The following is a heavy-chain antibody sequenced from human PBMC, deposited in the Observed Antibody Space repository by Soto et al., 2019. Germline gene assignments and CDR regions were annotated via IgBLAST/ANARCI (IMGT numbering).Heavy chain of an antibody. CDR3: ATSESGSEIDY. D-gene: IGHD6-19*01. Sequence: QVQLVESGGGVVQPGRSLRLSCAASGFTFSSYGMHWVRQAPGKGLEWVAVISYDGSNKYYADSVKGRFTISRDNSKNTLYLQMNSLRAEDTAVYYCATSESGSEIDYWGQGTLVTVSS. CDR2: ISYDGSNK. V-gene: IGHV3-30*03. CDR1: GFTFSSYG. J-gene: IGHJ4*02.